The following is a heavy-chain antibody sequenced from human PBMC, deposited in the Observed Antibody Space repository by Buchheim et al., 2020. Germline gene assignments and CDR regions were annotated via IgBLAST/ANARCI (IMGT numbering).Heavy chain of an antibody. Sequence: QVKKVESGGGVIQPGRSLRLSCAASGFTFSHYAVHWVRQAPGKGLEWVAVISYDGSTIYYADSVKGRFTFSRDNSKNTLSLQMSSLRAEDTAVYYCARDRGSGWSYYYYGLDVWGQGTT. CDR3: ARDRGSGWSYYYYGLDV. D-gene: IGHD6-19*01. J-gene: IGHJ6*02. CDR2: ISYDGSTI. CDR1: GFTFSHYA. V-gene: IGHV3-30*04.